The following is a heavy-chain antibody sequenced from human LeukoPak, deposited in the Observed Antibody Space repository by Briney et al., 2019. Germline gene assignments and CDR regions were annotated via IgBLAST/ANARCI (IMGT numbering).Heavy chain of an antibody. CDR2: IIPIFGIA. CDR1: GGTFSSYA. D-gene: IGHD6-13*01. CDR3: ARYPSPSSPFDP. Sequence: ASVKVSCKASGGTFSSYAISWVRQAPGQGLEWMGRIIPIFGIANYAQKFQGRVTITAGKSTSTAYMELSSLRSEDTAVYYCARYPSPSSPFDPWGQGTLVTVSS. J-gene: IGHJ5*02. V-gene: IGHV1-69*04.